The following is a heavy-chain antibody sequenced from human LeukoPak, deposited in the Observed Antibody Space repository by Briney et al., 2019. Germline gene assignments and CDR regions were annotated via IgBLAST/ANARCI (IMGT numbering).Heavy chain of an antibody. Sequence: GGSLRLSCAASGFTVSNNYMSWVRQAPGKGLEWVSVIYSAGTTYYADSVKGRFTISRDNSKNTLYLQMNSLRAEDTAVYYCARSAVTGPGWIDPWGQGTLVTVSS. CDR2: IYSAGTT. V-gene: IGHV3-66*01. D-gene: IGHD6-19*01. J-gene: IGHJ5*02. CDR1: GFTVSNNY. CDR3: ARSAVTGPGWIDP.